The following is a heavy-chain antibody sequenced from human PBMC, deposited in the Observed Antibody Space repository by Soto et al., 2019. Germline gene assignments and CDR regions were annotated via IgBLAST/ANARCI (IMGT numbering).Heavy chain of an antibody. V-gene: IGHV3-7*01. CDR3: ARELGHCSGGSCYRGAFDI. J-gene: IGHJ3*02. Sequence: PGGSLRLSCAASGFTFDSYWMTWVRQAPGKGLVWVANMNQGGSEKYYVDSVKGRFTVSRDNAKNSLYLQMNSLRDEDTAVYYCARELGHCSGGSCYRGAFDIWGQGTMVTVSS. D-gene: IGHD2-15*01. CDR1: GFTFDSYW. CDR2: MNQGGSEK.